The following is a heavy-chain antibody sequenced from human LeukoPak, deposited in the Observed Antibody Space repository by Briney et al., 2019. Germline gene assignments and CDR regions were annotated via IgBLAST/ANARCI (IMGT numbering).Heavy chain of an antibody. Sequence: PGGSLRLSCAASGFTFSSYGMHWVRQAPGKGLEWVAVISYDGSNKYYADSVKGRFTISRDNSKNTLYLQMNSLRVEDTAVYYCAKDLKYYDSSGYQPFDYWGQGTLVTVSS. D-gene: IGHD3-22*01. CDR3: AKDLKYYDSSGYQPFDY. V-gene: IGHV3-30*18. J-gene: IGHJ4*02. CDR1: GFTFSSYG. CDR2: ISYDGSNK.